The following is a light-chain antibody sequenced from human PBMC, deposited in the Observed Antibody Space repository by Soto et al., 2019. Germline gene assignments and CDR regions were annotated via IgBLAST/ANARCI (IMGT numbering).Light chain of an antibody. CDR3: CSYAGSSTPLI. CDR1: SSEVGNYNL. J-gene: IGLJ1*01. CDR2: EVS. V-gene: IGLV2-23*02. Sequence: QSVLTQPASVSGSPGQSITISCTGTSSEVGNYNLVSWYQQYPGNAPKLMIYEVSKRPSGVSNRFSGSKSGNTASLTISGLQAEDEADYYCCSYAGSSTPLIFGTGTKVTVL.